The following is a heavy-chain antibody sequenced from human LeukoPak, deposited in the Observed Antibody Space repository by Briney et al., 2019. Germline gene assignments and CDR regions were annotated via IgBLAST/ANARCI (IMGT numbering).Heavy chain of an antibody. V-gene: IGHV3-23*01. D-gene: IGHD4-23*01. CDR1: GFTFSSYA. CDR2: ISGSGGST. CDR3: AKYLVAGGNSPFDY. Sequence: GGSLRLSCAASGFTFSSYAMSWVRQAPGKGLEWVSVISGSGGSTYYADSVKGRFTISRDNSKNTLYLQMNSLRAEDTAVYYCAKYLVAGGNSPFDYWGQGTLVTVSS. J-gene: IGHJ4*02.